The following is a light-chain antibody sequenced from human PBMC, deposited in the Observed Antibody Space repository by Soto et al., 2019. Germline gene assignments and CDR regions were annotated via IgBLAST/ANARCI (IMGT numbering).Light chain of an antibody. CDR1: QSIRSY. V-gene: IGKV3-11*01. CDR3: QQRSNWPPIT. J-gene: IGKJ5*01. CDR2: DAS. Sequence: EIVLTQSPATLSLSPGERATLSCRASQSIRSYLAWYQQRPGQAPRLLIYDASNRATGIPPRFSGSGSGTDFTLTISSLEPEDFAVYYCQQRSNWPPITCGQGTRLEIK.